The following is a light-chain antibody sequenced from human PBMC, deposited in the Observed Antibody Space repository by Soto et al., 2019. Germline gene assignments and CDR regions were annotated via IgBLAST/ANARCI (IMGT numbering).Light chain of an antibody. J-gene: IGLJ1*01. CDR2: EDN. CDR3: GTCDTSLSIYV. V-gene: IGLV1-51*02. Sequence: VLTHPPSVSAAPGQDVTISCSGTSCNIWNNYVSWYQHFPGTAPRLLIYEDNKRPTEIPDRSSGSQPGTSATLGIPGLQTGDEDDYYCGTCDTSLSIYVFATGTKVTVL. CDR1: SCNIWNNY.